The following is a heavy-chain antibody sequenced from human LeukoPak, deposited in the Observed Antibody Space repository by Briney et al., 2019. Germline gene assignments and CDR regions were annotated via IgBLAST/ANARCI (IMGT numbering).Heavy chain of an antibody. D-gene: IGHD4-17*01. J-gene: IGHJ4*02. CDR3: ARDSFGDYECLADY. V-gene: IGHV3-11*06. CDR1: GFTLSDYY. Sequence: GGSLRLSCAASGFTLSDYYMSWIRQAPGKGLEWVSYISSSSYTNYADSVKGRFTISRDNAKNSLYLQMNSLRAEDTAVYYCARDSFGDYECLADYWGQGTLVTVSS. CDR2: ISSSSYT.